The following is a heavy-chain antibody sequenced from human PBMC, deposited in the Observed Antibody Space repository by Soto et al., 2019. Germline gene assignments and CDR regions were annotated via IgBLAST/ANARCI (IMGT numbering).Heavy chain of an antibody. CDR2: INHSGST. Sequence: SETLSLTCAVYGGSFSGYYWSWIRQPPGKGLEWIGEINHSGSTNYNPSLKSRVTISVDTSKNQFSLKLSSVTAADTAVYYCARGPVVTHWGQGTLVTVSS. CDR3: ARGPVVTH. D-gene: IGHD3-22*01. V-gene: IGHV4-34*01. J-gene: IGHJ4*02. CDR1: GGSFSGYY.